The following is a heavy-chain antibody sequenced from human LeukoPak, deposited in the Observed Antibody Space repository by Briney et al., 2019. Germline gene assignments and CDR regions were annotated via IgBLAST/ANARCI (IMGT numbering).Heavy chain of an antibody. J-gene: IGHJ4*02. D-gene: IGHD2/OR15-2a*01. Sequence: SETLSLTCTVSGGSISSSSYYWGWIRQPPGKGLEWIGSIYYSGSTYYNPSLKSRVTISGDTSKNQFSLKLTSVTAADTAVYYCARSAFYGLYYFDYWGQGTLVTVSS. CDR3: ARSAFYGLYYFDY. CDR1: GGSISSSSYY. V-gene: IGHV4-39*07. CDR2: IYYSGST.